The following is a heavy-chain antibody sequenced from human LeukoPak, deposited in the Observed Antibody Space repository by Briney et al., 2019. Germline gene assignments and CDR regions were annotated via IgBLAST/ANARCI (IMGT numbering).Heavy chain of an antibody. J-gene: IGHJ2*01. CDR2: IYYSGST. V-gene: IGHV4-59*08. D-gene: IGHD4-17*01. CDR1: GGSISSYY. Sequence: SDPLSLPCTVCGGSISSYYWNCIRQPPGKGLECIGYIYYSGSTNYNPSLKSRVTISVDTSKNQFSLKLSSVPAADTAVYYCARYATTVTTGYFDLWGRGTLVTVSS. CDR3: ARYATTVTTGYFDL.